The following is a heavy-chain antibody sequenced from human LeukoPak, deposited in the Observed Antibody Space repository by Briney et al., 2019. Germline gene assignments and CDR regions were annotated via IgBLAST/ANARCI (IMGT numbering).Heavy chain of an antibody. CDR2: INPNSDDT. Sequence: ASVKVSCKASGYKFTGYFMHWVRQAPGQGLEWMGWINPNSDDTNYAQKFQGRVTMTRDTSISSVHMELSRLRSDDTAVYYCARDSITLLRGFDFWGQGTLVTVSS. CDR1: GYKFTGYF. CDR3: ARDSITLLRGFDF. V-gene: IGHV1-2*02. D-gene: IGHD3-10*01. J-gene: IGHJ4*02.